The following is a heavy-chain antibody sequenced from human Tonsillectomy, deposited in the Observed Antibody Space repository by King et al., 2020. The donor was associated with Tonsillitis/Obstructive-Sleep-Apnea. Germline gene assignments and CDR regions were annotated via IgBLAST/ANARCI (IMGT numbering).Heavy chain of an antibody. CDR3: VGQRDGDNWGVDY. D-gene: IGHD5-24*01. Sequence: QLQESGPGLVKPSETLSLTCTVSGGSISSYYWSWIRQPPGKGLEWIGYIYYSGNTKYNPSLKSRVTISLDTSKNQFSLKLSSVTAADTAVYYCVGQRDGDNWGVDYWGQGTLVTVSS. V-gene: IGHV4-59*01. J-gene: IGHJ4*02. CDR1: GGSISSYY. CDR2: IYYSGNT.